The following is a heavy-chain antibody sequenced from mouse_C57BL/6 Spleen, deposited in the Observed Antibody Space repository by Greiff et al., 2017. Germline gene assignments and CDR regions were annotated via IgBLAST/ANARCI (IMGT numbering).Heavy chain of an antibody. Sequence: EVQGVESGGGLVKPGGSLKLSCAASGFTFSDYGMHWVRQAPEKGLEWVAYISSGSSTIYYADTVKGRFTISRDNAKNTLFLQMTSLGSEDTAMYYCARLTTVVADWYFDVWGTGTTVTVSS. CDR2: ISSGSSTI. CDR3: ARLTTVVADWYFDV. D-gene: IGHD1-1*01. CDR1: GFTFSDYG. J-gene: IGHJ1*03. V-gene: IGHV5-17*01.